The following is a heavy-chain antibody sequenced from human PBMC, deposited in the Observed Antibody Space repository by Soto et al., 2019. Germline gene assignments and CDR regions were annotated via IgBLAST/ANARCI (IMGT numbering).Heavy chain of an antibody. CDR2: ISGSGGST. CDR1: GFTFSSYA. CDR3: AKPLDNYGDYDY. J-gene: IGHJ4*02. D-gene: IGHD4-17*01. V-gene: IGHV3-23*01. Sequence: EVQLLESGGGLVQPGGSLRLSCAASGFTFSSYAMSWVRQAPGKGLEWVSAISGSGGSTYYADSVKGRFTISRDNSKNPLYLQMNSLRAEDTAVYYCAKPLDNYGDYDYWGQGTLVTVSS.